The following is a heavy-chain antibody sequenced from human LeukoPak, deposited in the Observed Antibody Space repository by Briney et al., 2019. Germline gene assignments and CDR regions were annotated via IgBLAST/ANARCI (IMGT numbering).Heavy chain of an antibody. CDR2: IYYSGST. J-gene: IGHJ5*02. V-gene: IGHV4-30-4*01. Sequence: SQTLSLTCTVSGGSISSGDYYWTRIRQPPGRGLEWIGYIYYSGSTSYNPSLKSRVTISVDTSKNQFSLKLSSVTAADTAVFYCARETLFGDHWFDPWGQGTLATVSS. D-gene: IGHD3-10*02. CDR3: ARETLFGDHWFDP. CDR1: GGSISSGDYY.